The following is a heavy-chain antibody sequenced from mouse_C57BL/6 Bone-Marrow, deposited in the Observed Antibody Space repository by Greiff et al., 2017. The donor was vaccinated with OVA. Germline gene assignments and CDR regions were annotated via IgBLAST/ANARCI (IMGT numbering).Heavy chain of an antibody. Sequence: EVKLMESGGGLVKPGGSLKLSCAASGFTFSDYGMHWVRQAPEKGLEWVAYISSGSSTIYYADTVKGRFTISRDNAKNTLFLQMTSLRSEDTAMYYCASYYGSYAMDCWGQGTSVTVSS. CDR2: ISSGSSTI. J-gene: IGHJ4*01. CDR1: GFTFSDYG. D-gene: IGHD1-1*01. CDR3: ASYYGSYAMDC. V-gene: IGHV5-17*01.